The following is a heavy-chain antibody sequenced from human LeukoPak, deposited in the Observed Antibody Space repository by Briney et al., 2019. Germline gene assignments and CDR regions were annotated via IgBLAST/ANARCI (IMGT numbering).Heavy chain of an antibody. V-gene: IGHV3-21*01. CDR2: ISSGSTYI. CDR3: ARLFCSRTSCSARSYYYYGMDV. CDR1: GFTFDDYA. J-gene: IGHJ6*02. Sequence: GRSLRLSCAASGFTFDDYAMHWVRQAPGKGLEWVSSISSGSTYIYYADSLKGRFTISRDNAKNSLFLEMNSLRAEDTAVYYCARLFCSRTSCSARSYYYYGMDVWGQGTTVTVSS. D-gene: IGHD2-2*01.